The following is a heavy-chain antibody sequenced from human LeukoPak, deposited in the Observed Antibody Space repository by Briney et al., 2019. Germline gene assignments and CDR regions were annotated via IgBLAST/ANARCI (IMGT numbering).Heavy chain of an antibody. V-gene: IGHV3-30-3*01. CDR2: ISYDGSNK. Sequence: GRSLRLSCAASGFTFSSYAMHWVRQAPGKGLEWVAVISYDGSNKYYADSVKGRFTISRDNSKNTLYLQMNSLRAEDTAVYYCARDGEDIVVVPAARGWFDPWGQGTLVTVSS. D-gene: IGHD2-2*01. J-gene: IGHJ5*02. CDR1: GFTFSSYA. CDR3: ARDGEDIVVVPAARGWFDP.